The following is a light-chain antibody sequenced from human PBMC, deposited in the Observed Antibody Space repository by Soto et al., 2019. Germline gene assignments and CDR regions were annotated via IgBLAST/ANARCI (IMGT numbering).Light chain of an antibody. Sequence: IQMTQSPSTLSACVGDRVSITCRASQSIGDWLAWYQQKPGKAPKLLIYKASNLQSGVPSRFSGSGSGTDFTLTISSLQPDDFATYYCQHYDSYSPTWTFGQGTKVDIK. CDR3: QHYDSYSPTWT. CDR1: QSIGDW. V-gene: IGKV1-5*03. J-gene: IGKJ1*01. CDR2: KAS.